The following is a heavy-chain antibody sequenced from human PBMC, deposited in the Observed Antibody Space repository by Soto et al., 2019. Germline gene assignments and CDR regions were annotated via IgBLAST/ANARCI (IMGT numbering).Heavy chain of an antibody. CDR1: GFSFGRYA. CDR3: ARGSYLDY. D-gene: IGHD3-16*01. V-gene: IGHV3-23*01. J-gene: IGHJ4*02. CDR2: ISGSDGNT. Sequence: PVGSLRLSCAASGFSFGRYALSWVRQAPGKGLEWVSTISGSDGNTFYAESVKGRFSISRDTSQNTLYLQMNSLRADDTAIDYCARGSYLDYWGQGTRVTVSS.